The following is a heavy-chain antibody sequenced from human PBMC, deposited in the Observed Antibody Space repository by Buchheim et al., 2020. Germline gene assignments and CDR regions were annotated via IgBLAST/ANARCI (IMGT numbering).Heavy chain of an antibody. V-gene: IGHV3-30*04. J-gene: IGHJ4*02. CDR1: GFTFSSYA. CDR2: ISYDGSNK. CDR3: ARDKPYYYDSSGYSYFDY. D-gene: IGHD3-22*01. Sequence: QVQLVEFGGGVVQPGRSLRLSCAASGFTFSSYAMHWVRQAPGKGLEWVAVISYDGSNKYYADSVKGRFTISRDNSKNTLYLQMNSLRAEDTAVYYCARDKPYYYDSSGYSYFDYWGQGTL.